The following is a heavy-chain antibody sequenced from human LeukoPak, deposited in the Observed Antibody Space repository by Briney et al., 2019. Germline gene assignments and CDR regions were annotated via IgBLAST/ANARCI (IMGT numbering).Heavy chain of an antibody. J-gene: IGHJ4*02. CDR3: ARDESGPPY. Sequence: GGSLRLSCVASGFTLSHYWMSWVRQAPGKGLEWVANIKQGGDEKYYVDSVKGRFTISRDDANNSLYLQINSLRVEDTATYYCARDESGPPYWGQGTQVTVSS. D-gene: IGHD2-8*02. CDR1: GFTLSHYW. CDR2: IKQGGDEK. V-gene: IGHV3-7*04.